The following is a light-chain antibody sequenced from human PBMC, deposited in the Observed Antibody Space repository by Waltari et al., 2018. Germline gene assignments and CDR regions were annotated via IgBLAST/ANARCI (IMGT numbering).Light chain of an antibody. Sequence: QSALTQPRSVSGSPGQSVTISCTGTSSNVGCYNSVSWYQQHPGKAPKLMIYDVSKRPSGVPDRFSGSKSGNTASLTISGLQTEDETDYYCCSYAGSYTVFGGGTKLTVL. CDR3: CSYAGSYTV. V-gene: IGLV2-11*01. CDR1: SSNVGCYNS. CDR2: DVS. J-gene: IGLJ2*01.